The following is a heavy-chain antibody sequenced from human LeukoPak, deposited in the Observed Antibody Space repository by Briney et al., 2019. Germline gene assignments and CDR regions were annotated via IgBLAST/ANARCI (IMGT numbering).Heavy chain of an antibody. V-gene: IGHV1-2*02. CDR2: INPNSGGT. CDR3: AREGGHDYGDYVYDY. CDR1: GYTFTGYY. J-gene: IGHJ4*02. D-gene: IGHD4-17*01. Sequence: ASVKVSCKASGYTFTGYYMHWVRQAPGQGLEWMGWINPNSGGTNYAQKFQGRVTMTRDTSISTAYMELSSLRSDDTAVYYCAREGGHDYGDYVYDYWGQGTLVTVSS.